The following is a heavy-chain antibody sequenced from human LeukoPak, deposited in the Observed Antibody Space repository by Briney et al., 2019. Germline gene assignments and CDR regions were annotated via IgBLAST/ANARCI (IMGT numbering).Heavy chain of an antibody. J-gene: IGHJ4*02. D-gene: IGHD3-22*01. CDR2: INPSGGST. Sequence: ASVKVSCKASGYTFTSYYMHWVRQAPGQGLEWMGIINPSGGSTSYAQKFQGRVTMTRDMSTSTVYMELSSLRSEDTAVYYCARGNYYDSSGYSWGYFDYWGQGTLVTVSS. CDR1: GYTFTSYY. CDR3: ARGNYYDSSGYSWGYFDY. V-gene: IGHV1-46*01.